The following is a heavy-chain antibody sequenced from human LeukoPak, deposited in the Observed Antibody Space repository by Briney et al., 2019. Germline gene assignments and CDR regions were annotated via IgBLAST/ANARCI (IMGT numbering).Heavy chain of an antibody. Sequence: GGSLGLSCAASGFTFSSYGMHWVRQAPGKGLEWGAFIRYDGSNKYYADSVKGRFTISRDNSKNTLYLQMNSLRAEDTAVYYCAKGRGKYLGAFDIWGQGTMVTVSS. D-gene: IGHD3-10*01. CDR1: GFTFSSYG. CDR3: AKGRGKYLGAFDI. V-gene: IGHV3-30*02. J-gene: IGHJ3*02. CDR2: IRYDGSNK.